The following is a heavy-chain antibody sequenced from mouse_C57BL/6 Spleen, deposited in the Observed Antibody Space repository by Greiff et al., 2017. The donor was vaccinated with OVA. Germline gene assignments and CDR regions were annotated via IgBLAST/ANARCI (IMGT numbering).Heavy chain of an antibody. CDR2: IDPETGGT. J-gene: IGHJ2*01. CDR1: GYTFTDYE. D-gene: IGHD1-1*01. Sequence: QVQLQQSGAELVRPGASVTLSCKASGYTFTDYEMHWVKQTPVHGLEWIGAIDPETGGTAYNQKFKGKAILTADKSSSTAYMELRSLTSEDSAFYYCTRVYGSTYYFDYWGQGTTLTVSS. CDR3: TRVYGSTYYFDY. V-gene: IGHV1-15*01.